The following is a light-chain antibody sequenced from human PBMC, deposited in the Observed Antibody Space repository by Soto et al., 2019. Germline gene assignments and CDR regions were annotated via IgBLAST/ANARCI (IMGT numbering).Light chain of an antibody. CDR2: GAS. V-gene: IGKV3-15*01. Sequence: EIVMTQSPATLSVSPGERATLSCRASQSVSSNLAWYQQKPGQAPRLLIYGASTRATGIPARFSGSGSGTEFTLTISSLQSEDFATYFCQQYNSMSLTFGGGTKVEL. CDR1: QSVSSN. CDR3: QQYNSMSLT. J-gene: IGKJ4*01.